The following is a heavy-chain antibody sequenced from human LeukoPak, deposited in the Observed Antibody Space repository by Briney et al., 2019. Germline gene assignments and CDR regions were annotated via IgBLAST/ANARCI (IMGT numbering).Heavy chain of an antibody. CDR2: ISYSGST. CDR3: GRRQDWNWFDP. D-gene: IGHD2-15*01. Sequence: SSETLSLTCTVSGASVSSYYWNWIRQPPGKGLEWIGYISYSGSTNYNPSFKSRVTISVDTSKNQVSLKLNSVTAADTAVYYCGRRQDWNWFDPWGQGTLVTVSS. V-gene: IGHV4-59*08. CDR1: GASVSSYY. J-gene: IGHJ5*02.